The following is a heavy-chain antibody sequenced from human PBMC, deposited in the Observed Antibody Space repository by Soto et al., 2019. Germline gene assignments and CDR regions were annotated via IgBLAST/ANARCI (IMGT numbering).Heavy chain of an antibody. CDR1: GYTFTSYA. CDR2: ISAYNGNT. V-gene: IGHV1-18*01. J-gene: IGHJ4*02. Sequence: QVQLVQSGAEVKKPGASVKVSCKASGYTFTSYAFVWVRQAPGQGLEWMAWISAYNGNTNYGEKLQGRVTVTTDASTSTAYMELRSLRSDDTAVYYCARVSGFDYGDNWGQGTLVTVSS. D-gene: IGHD4-17*01. CDR3: ARVSGFDYGDN.